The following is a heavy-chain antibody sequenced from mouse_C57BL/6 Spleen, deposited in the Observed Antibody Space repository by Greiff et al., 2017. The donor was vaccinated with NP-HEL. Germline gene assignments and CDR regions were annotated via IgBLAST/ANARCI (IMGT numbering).Heavy chain of an antibody. Sequence: VQLQQSGAELVRPGASVKLSCTASGFNIKDDYMHWVKQRPEQGLEWIGWIDPENGDTEYASKFQGKATITADTSSNTAYLQLSSLTSEDTAVYYCTTEDYGSGYAYWGQGTLVTVSA. J-gene: IGHJ3*01. CDR2: IDPENGDT. CDR1: GFNIKDDY. D-gene: IGHD1-1*01. CDR3: TTEDYGSGYAY. V-gene: IGHV14-4*01.